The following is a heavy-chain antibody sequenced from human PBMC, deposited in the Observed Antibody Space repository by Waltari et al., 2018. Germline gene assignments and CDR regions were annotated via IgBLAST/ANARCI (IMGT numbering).Heavy chain of an antibody. CDR2: IYTSGST. CDR3: ARGPGVATIGP. V-gene: IGHV4-61*09. Sequence: QVQLQESGPGLVKPSQTLSLTCTVSGGSISSGSYYWSWIRQPAGKGLEWIGYIYTSGSTNYNPSLKSRVTISVDTSKNQFSLKLSSVTAADTAVYYCARGPGVATIGPWGQGTLVTVSS. D-gene: IGHD5-12*01. CDR1: GGSISSGSYY. J-gene: IGHJ4*02.